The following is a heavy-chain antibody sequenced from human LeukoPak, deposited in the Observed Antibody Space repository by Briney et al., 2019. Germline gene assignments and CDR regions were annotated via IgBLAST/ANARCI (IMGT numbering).Heavy chain of an antibody. Sequence: GGSLRLSCAASGFTASSNYLSWVRQAPGKGLEGFSVIYSGGSTYYADSVKGRFTISRDNSKNPLYLQMNSLRAEDTAVYYCARLSGGSFDYWGQGTLVTVSS. D-gene: IGHD2-15*01. CDR2: IYSGGST. J-gene: IGHJ4*02. V-gene: IGHV3-53*01. CDR1: GFTASSNY. CDR3: ARLSGGSFDY.